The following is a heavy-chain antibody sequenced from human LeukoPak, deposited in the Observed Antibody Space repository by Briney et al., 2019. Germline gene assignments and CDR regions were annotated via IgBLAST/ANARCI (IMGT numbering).Heavy chain of an antibody. CDR2: IYHSGST. D-gene: IGHD3-10*01. J-gene: IGHJ4*02. CDR3: ANSGGARGY. Sequence: PSGTLSLTCAVSGGSISTSNWWSWVRQPPGKGLEWIGKIYHSGSTNYSPSLKSRVTMSADKSKNQFSLELSSVTAADTAVYYCANSGGARGYWGQGTLVTVSS. V-gene: IGHV4-4*02. CDR1: GGSISTSNW.